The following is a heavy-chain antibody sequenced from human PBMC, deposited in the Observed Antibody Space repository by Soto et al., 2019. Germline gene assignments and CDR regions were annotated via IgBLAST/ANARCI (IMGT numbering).Heavy chain of an antibody. CDR3: ARSSVVVAATKSDDAFDI. V-gene: IGHV3-21*01. CDR2: ISSSSSYI. J-gene: IGHJ3*02. CDR1: GFTFSSYS. Sequence: GGSLRLSCAASGFTFSSYSMNWVRQAPGKGLEWVSSISSSSSYIYYADSVKGRFTISRDNAKNSLYLQMNSLRAEDTAVYYCARSSVVVAATKSDDAFDIWGQGTMVTVSS. D-gene: IGHD2-15*01.